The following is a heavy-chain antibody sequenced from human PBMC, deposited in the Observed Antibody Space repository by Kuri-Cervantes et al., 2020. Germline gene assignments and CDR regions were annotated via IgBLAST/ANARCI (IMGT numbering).Heavy chain of an antibody. V-gene: IGHV3-11*04. J-gene: IGHJ6*03. Sequence: GGSLRLSCAASGFTFSDYYMSWIRQAPGKGLEWVSYISSSGSTIYYADSVKGRFTISRDNAKNSLYLQTNSLRDEDTAVYYCARDWEENMVQGVIGQKNYYYYMDVWGKGTTVTVSS. D-gene: IGHD3-10*01. CDR1: GFTFSDYY. CDR2: ISSSGSTI. CDR3: ARDWEENMVQGVIGQKNYYYYMDV.